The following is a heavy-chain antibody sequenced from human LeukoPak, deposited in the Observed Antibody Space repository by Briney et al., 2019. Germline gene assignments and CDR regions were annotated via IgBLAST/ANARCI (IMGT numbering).Heavy chain of an antibody. CDR1: GGSINSYY. Sequence: SETLSLTCTVSGGSINSYYWSWIRQPPGKGLEWIGYIYYSGSTNYNPSLKSRVTISVDTSKNQFSLKLSSVTAADTAVYYCARVPNEDYFDFWGQGTLVTVSS. V-gene: IGHV4-59*01. CDR3: ARVPNEDYFDF. CDR2: IYYSGST. J-gene: IGHJ4*02. D-gene: IGHD1-1*01.